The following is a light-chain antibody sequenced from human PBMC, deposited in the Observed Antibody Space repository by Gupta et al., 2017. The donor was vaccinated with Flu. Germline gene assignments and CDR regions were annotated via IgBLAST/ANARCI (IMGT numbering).Light chain of an antibody. J-gene: IGLJ2*01. Sequence: VASSSCGSNSNSGRNGVYWTHQHPGTAPKLLVFMNNKRHVGDPGRFSGSKADTSASAAISGLRSEEEADYYCYAWEDSRSGPVVFGGGTKMTVL. CDR1: NSNSGRNG. CDR3: YAWEDSRSGPVV. V-gene: IGLV1-47*01. CDR2: MNN.